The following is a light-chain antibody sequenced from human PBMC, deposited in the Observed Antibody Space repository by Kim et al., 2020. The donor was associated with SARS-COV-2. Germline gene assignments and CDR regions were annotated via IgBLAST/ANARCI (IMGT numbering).Light chain of an antibody. J-gene: IGKJ1*01. Sequence: SPGERATLSCRTSQSVSSSYLAWYQQKPGQAPRLLIYGASSRATGIPDRFSGSGSGTDFTLTISRLEPEDFAVYYWQQYGSSPWTFGQGTKVDIK. CDR3: QQYGSSPWT. V-gene: IGKV3-20*01. CDR1: QSVSSSY. CDR2: GAS.